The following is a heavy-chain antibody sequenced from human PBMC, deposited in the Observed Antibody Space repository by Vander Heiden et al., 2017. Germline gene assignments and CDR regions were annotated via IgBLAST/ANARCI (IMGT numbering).Heavy chain of an antibody. V-gene: IGHV3-33*01. D-gene: IGHD6-19*01. CDR1: GFTFTTYG. CDR3: ARAGSDIAVAGPLDF. Sequence: VRLVGSEGGVVRSGRSLRLAGSASGFTFTTYGMHWVRQAPGKGLDWLEIIWYDGNTKDYAESVKGRFTISRDNSKNTLYLEMSSLRVEDTAIYYCARAGSDIAVAGPLDFWGQGTLVTVSS. J-gene: IGHJ4*02. CDR2: IWYDGNTK.